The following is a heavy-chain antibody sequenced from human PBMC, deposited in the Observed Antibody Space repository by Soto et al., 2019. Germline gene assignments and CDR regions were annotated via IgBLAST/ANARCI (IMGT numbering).Heavy chain of an antibody. D-gene: IGHD2-8*01. V-gene: IGHV4-39*01. CDR3: MRHPYTNGRNYFDC. CDR2: IYYSGST. J-gene: IGHJ4*02. CDR1: GGSIINNNHY. Sequence: PSETLSLTCTVSGGSIINNNHYWGWVRQPPGKGLEWIGSIYYSGSTYDNSSLKSRVTISVDTSKNQFSLKLTSVTAAGTAMYYCMRHPYTNGRNYFDCWGQGTLVTVSS.